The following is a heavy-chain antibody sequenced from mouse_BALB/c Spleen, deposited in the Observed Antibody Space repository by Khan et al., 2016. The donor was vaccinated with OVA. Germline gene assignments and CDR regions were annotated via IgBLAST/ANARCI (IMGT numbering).Heavy chain of an antibody. D-gene: IGHD1-2*01. V-gene: IGHV3-8*02. CDR2: IDYSGNT. J-gene: IGHJ2*01. Sequence: EVQLQESGPSLVKPSQTLSLTCSVTGDSITSGYWNWIRKFPGHKFEYMGYIDYSGNTYYNPSLESRISITQDTSKNHSSLQLNSVTTEDTDTYYCVSYDGYCFDYWGQGTTLTVSS. CDR3: VSYDGYCFDY. CDR1: GDSITSGY.